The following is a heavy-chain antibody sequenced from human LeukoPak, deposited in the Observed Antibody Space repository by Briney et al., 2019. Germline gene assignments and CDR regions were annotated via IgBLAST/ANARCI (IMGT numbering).Heavy chain of an antibody. CDR2: VYHSGST. Sequence: SSETLSLTCAVSDYSISSGNYWGWIRQPPGKGLEWIGSVYHSGSTHYSPSLKSRVTIAVDTSKNQFSLKLSSVTAADTAVYYCARNDGSGYFDYWGQGTLVTVSS. CDR1: DYSISSGNY. V-gene: IGHV4-38-2*01. D-gene: IGHD3-22*01. CDR3: ARNDGSGYFDY. J-gene: IGHJ4*02.